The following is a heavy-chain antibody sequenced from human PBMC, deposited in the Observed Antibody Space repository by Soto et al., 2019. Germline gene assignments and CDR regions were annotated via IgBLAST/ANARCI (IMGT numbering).Heavy chain of an antibody. CDR1: GFTVSSNY. Sequence: EVQLVETGGGLIQPGGSLRLSCAASGFTVSSNYMSWVRQAPGKGLEWVSVIYSGGSTYYADSVKGRFTISSDNSKNKLYLQMNSLRAEDTAVYYCAGPCSGSSAHTGPGYFALWGRGTLVTVSS. CDR2: IYSGGST. CDR3: AGPCSGSSAHTGPGYFAL. V-gene: IGHV3-53*02. D-gene: IGHD6-19*01. J-gene: IGHJ2*01.